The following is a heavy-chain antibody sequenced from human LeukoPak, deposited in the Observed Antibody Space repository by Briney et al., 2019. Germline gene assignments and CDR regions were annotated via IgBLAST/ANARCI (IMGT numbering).Heavy chain of an antibody. Sequence: ASVKVSCKASGYTFTGYYMHWVRQAPGQGLEWMGWINPNSGGTNYAQKFQGRVTMTRDTSISTAYMELSRLRSDDTAVYYCARESYDSSGYYDTRGVQGRFDYWGQGTLVTVSS. V-gene: IGHV1-2*02. CDR1: GYTFTGYY. CDR3: ARESYDSSGYYDTRGVQGRFDY. D-gene: IGHD3-22*01. J-gene: IGHJ4*02. CDR2: INPNSGGT.